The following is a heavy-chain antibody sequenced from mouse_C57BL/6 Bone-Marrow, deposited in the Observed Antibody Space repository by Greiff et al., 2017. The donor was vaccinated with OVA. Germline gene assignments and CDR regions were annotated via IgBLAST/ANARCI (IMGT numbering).Heavy chain of an antibody. Sequence: EVKLVESGGGLVQPGGSLKLSCAASGFTFSDYGMAWVRQAPRKGPEWVAFISNLAYSIYYADTVTGRFTISGENAKNTLYLEMSSLRSEDTAMYYCASLYGSSEMAYWGQGTLVTVSA. V-gene: IGHV5-15*01. CDR1: GFTFSDYG. CDR3: ASLYGSSEMAY. CDR2: ISNLAYSI. J-gene: IGHJ3*01. D-gene: IGHD1-1*01.